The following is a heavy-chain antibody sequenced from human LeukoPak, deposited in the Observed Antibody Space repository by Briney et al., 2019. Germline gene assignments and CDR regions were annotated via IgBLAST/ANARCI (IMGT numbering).Heavy chain of an antibody. J-gene: IGHJ4*02. V-gene: IGHV4-34*01. Sequence: SETLSLTCDVYGGSFSGYYWSWIRQPPGKGLEWIGSIYYSGSTYYNPSLKSRVTISVDTSKNQFSLKLNSVTATDMAVYYCARHHGPWGQGTLVTVSS. CDR1: GGSFSGYY. CDR2: IYYSGST. CDR3: ARHHGP.